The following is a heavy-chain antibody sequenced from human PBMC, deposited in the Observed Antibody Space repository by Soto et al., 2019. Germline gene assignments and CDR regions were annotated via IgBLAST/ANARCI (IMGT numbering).Heavy chain of an antibody. Sequence: SETLSLICAVYGGSFSGYYWNWIRQPPGKGLEWIGEINHSGSTNYNPSLKSRVTISVDTSKNQFSLKLSSVTAADTAVYYCAGDSGYVGYLYDYWGQGTLVTVSS. CDR1: GGSFSGYY. D-gene: IGHD5-12*01. CDR3: AGDSGYVGYLYDY. J-gene: IGHJ4*02. V-gene: IGHV4-34*01. CDR2: INHSGST.